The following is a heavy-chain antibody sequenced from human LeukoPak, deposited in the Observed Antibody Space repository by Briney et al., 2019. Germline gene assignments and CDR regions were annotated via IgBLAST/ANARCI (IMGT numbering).Heavy chain of an antibody. CDR1: GFTFSNAW. D-gene: IGHD4/OR15-4a*01. CDR3: ARAKGALDY. V-gene: IGHV3-15*01. J-gene: IGHJ4*02. Sequence: PGGSLRLSCAASGFTFSNAWMSWVRQAPGKGLEWVGRVKSKTDGETTDYAAPVKGRFTISRDESKNSLYLQMNSLKTEDTAVYYCARAKGALDYWGQGTLVTVSS. CDR2: VKSKTDGETT.